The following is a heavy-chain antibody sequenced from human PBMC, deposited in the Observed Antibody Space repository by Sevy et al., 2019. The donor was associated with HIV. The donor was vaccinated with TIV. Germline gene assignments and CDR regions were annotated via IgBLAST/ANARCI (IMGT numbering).Heavy chain of an antibody. CDR2: IYWDDDK. V-gene: IGHV2-5*02. CDR3: AHWLYGDYGSNFDY. D-gene: IGHD4-17*01. Sequence: SGPTLVNPTQTLTLTCTFSGISLSTSGMGVGWIRQPPGKALEWLALIYWDDDKRYSQTLKSRLTIPKATSKNQVVLTMTNTDPADTATYYCAHWLYGDYGSNFDYWGQGTLVTVSS. J-gene: IGHJ4*02. CDR1: GISLSTSGMG.